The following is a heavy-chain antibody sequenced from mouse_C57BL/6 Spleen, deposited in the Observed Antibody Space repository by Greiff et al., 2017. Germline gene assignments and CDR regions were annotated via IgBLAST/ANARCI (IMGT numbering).Heavy chain of an antibody. CDR1: GYTFTSYT. D-gene: IGHD2-4*01. J-gene: IGHJ1*03. V-gene: IGHV1-4*01. Sequence: VMLMESGAELARPGASVKMSCKASGYTFTSYTMHWVKQRPGQGLEWIGYINPSSGYTKYNQKFKDKATLTADTSSSTAYVKLSSRTSRDSAVYYYERMGLYDVWGTGTSVTVSS. CDR2: INPSSGYT. CDR3: ERMGLYDV.